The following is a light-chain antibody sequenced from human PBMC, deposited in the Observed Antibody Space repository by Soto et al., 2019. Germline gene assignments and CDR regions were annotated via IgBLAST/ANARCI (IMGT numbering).Light chain of an antibody. CDR3: QQYNSYSWR. V-gene: IGKV1-5*01. CDR1: QSISSW. J-gene: IGKJ1*01. CDR2: DAS. Sequence: DIQMTQSPSTLSASVGDRVTITCRASQSISSWLAWYQQKQGKAPKLLIYDASSLESGVPSRFTRSGSGTEFSPTIRSLQPDDFATNYCQQYNSYSWRFGRGAKVDIK.